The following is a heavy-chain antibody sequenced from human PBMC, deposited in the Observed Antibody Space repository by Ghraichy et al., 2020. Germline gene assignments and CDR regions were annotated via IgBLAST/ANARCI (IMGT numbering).Heavy chain of an antibody. CDR1: GGSISSYY. Sequence: ETLSLNCTVSGGSISSYYWSWIRQPPGKELEWIGYVYYSGSTNYNPSLKSRVTISVDTSKNQFSLKLTSVTAADTAVYYCARGVHYFGSGYWYFDLWGRGTLVTVSS. J-gene: IGHJ2*01. V-gene: IGHV4-59*01. CDR3: ARGVHYFGSGYWYFDL. D-gene: IGHD3-10*01. CDR2: VYYSGST.